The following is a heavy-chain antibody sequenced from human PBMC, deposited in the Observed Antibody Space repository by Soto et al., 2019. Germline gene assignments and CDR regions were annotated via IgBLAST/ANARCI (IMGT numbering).Heavy chain of an antibody. V-gene: IGHV5-51*01. CDR1: GYSFTSYW. Sequence: GESLKISCKGSGYSFTSYWIGWVRQMPGKGLEWMGIIYPGDSDTRYSPSFQGQVTISADRSISTAYLQWSSLKASDTAMYYCARGGDFWSGYYPHYYYYGMDVWGQGTTVTVSS. CDR2: IYPGDSDT. CDR3: ARGGDFWSGYYPHYYYYGMDV. J-gene: IGHJ6*02. D-gene: IGHD3-3*01.